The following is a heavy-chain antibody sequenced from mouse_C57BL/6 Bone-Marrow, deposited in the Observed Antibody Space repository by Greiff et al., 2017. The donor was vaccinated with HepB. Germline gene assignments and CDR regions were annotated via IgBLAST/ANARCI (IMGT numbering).Heavy chain of an antibody. CDR3: SIYYDQYYYAMDY. Sequence: EVQLQQSGPELVKPGASVKISCKASGYSFTGYYMNWVKQSPEKSLEWIGEINPSTGGTTYNQKFKAKATLTVDKSSSTAYMQLKSLTSEDSAVYYCSIYYDQYYYAMDYWGQGTSVTVSS. D-gene: IGHD2-4*01. CDR1: GYSFTGYY. J-gene: IGHJ4*01. V-gene: IGHV1-42*01. CDR2: INPSTGGT.